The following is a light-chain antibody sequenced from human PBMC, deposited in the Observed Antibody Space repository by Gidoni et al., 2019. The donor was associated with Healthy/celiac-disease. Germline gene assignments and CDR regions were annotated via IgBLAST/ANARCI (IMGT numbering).Light chain of an antibody. CDR2: DTS. V-gene: IGLV7-46*01. Sequence: QAVVTQQPSLTVSPGGTVTLTCGSSTGAVPSGHYPYWFQQKPGQAPRTLIYDTSNKHSWTPARFSGSLLGGKAALTLSGAQPEDEAEYYCLLSYSGARPVVFGGGTKLNV. CDR1: TGAVPSGHY. CDR3: LLSYSGARPVV. J-gene: IGLJ2*01.